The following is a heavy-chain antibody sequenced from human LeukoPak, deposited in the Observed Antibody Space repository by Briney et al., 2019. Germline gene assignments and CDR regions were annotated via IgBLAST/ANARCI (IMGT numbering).Heavy chain of an antibody. CDR1: GGSISSGRYY. Sequence: SESLSLTCTVSGGSISSGRYYWGWLRQPAGKGLEWIGRIFASGSTCYNSSLKSRGTVSVDTSKNKFSLKLNSVSAADTAVYYCARETTTAYYYYYIDVWGKGTTVTVSS. CDR2: IFASGST. V-gene: IGHV4-61*02. CDR3: ARETTTAYYYYYIDV. J-gene: IGHJ6*03. D-gene: IGHD1-26*01.